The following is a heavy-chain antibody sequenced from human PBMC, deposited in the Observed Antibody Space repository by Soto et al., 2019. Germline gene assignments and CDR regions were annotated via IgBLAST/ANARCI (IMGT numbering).Heavy chain of an antibody. D-gene: IGHD3-16*01. V-gene: IGHV4-39*01. CDR3: ARPTTMYVGGAFDI. Sequence: SETLSLTCTVSGGSISSGTYYRGWIRQPPGKGLEWIGSISNSGRTYYNTSLKSRVTISVDTSKNQFSLKLSSVTAADTAVYYCARPTTMYVGGAFDIWGQGTMVTVSS. J-gene: IGHJ3*02. CDR1: GGSISSGTYY. CDR2: ISNSGRT.